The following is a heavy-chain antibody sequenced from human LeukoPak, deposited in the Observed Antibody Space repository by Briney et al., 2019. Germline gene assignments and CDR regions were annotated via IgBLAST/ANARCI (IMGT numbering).Heavy chain of an antibody. CDR2: ISYDGSNK. CDR1: GFTFSSYG. CDR3: ARGGWFGEFQLGGY. Sequence: GGSLRLSCAASGFTFSSYGMHWVRQAPGKGLEWVAVISYDGSNKYYADSVKGRFTISRDNSKNTLYLQMNSLRAEDTAVYYCARGGWFGEFQLGGYWGQGTLVTVSS. D-gene: IGHD3-10*01. J-gene: IGHJ4*02. V-gene: IGHV3-30*03.